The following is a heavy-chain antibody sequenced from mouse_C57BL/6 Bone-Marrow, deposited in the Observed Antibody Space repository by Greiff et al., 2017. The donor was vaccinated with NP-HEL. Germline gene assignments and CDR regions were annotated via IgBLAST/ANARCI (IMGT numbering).Heavy chain of an antibody. V-gene: IGHV6-3*01. CDR3: TADLWENAMDY. Sequence: EVKLQESGGGLVQPGGSMKLSCVASGFTFSNYWMNWVRQSPEKGLEWVAQIRLKSDNYATHYAESVKGRFTISRDDSKSSVYLQMNNLRAEDTGIYYCTADLWENAMDYWGQGTSVTVSS. CDR2: IRLKSDNYAT. CDR1: GFTFSNYW. D-gene: IGHD1-1*02. J-gene: IGHJ4*01.